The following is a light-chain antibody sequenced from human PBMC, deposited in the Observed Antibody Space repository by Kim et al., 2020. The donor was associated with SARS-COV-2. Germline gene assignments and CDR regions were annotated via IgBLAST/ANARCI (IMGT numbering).Light chain of an antibody. V-gene: IGKV1-5*03. CDR3: QHCYTSSPST. CDR2: RAS. J-gene: IGKJ2*01. CDR1: RGINNW. Sequence: ASIGDTVTITCRASRGINNWLAWYQQKPGKAPKLLIYRASNLESGVPLRFSGSQSGTEFTLTISSLQPDDFATYYCQHCYTSSPSTFGQGTKLEI.